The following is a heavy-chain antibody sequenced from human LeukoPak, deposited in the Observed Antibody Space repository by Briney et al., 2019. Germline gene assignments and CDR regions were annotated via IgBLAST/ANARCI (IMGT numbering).Heavy chain of an antibody. CDR2: ISYDGSNK. V-gene: IGHV3-30*18. CDR3: AKDQDDYVWGAIFDY. Sequence: GGSLRLSCAASGFTFSSYGMHWVRQAPGKGLEWVAVISYDGSNKYYADSVKGRFTISRDNSKNTLYLQMNSLRAEDTAVYYCAKDQDDYVWGAIFDYWGQGTLVTVSS. D-gene: IGHD3-16*01. J-gene: IGHJ4*02. CDR1: GFTFSSYG.